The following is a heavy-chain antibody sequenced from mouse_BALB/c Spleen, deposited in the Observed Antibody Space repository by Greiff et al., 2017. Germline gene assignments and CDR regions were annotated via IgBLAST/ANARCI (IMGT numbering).Heavy chain of an antibody. CDR3: ARETTVVFDY. J-gene: IGHJ2*01. Sequence: QLQLQQPGAELVKPGASVKLSCKASGYTFTSYWMHWVKQRPGQGLEWIGEINPSNGRTNYNEKFKSKATLTVDKSSSTAYMQLSSLTSEDSAVYYCARETTVVFDYWGQGTTLTVSS. V-gene: IGHV1S81*02. CDR1: GYTFTSYW. CDR2: INPSNGRT. D-gene: IGHD1-1*01.